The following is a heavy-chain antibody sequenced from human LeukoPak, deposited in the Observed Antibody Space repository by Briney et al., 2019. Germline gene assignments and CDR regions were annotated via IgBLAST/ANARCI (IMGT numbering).Heavy chain of an antibody. D-gene: IGHD2-2*01. J-gene: IGHJ5*02. CDR2: IRYDGSNK. Sequence: PGGSLRLSCAASGFTFSSYGMHWVRQAPGKGLEWVAFIRYDGSNKYYADSVKGRFTISRDNSKNTLYLQMNSLRAEDTAVYYCAKDPKGYQLLGEWFDPWGQGTLVTVSS. CDR3: AKDPKGYQLLGEWFDP. V-gene: IGHV3-30*02. CDR1: GFTFSSYG.